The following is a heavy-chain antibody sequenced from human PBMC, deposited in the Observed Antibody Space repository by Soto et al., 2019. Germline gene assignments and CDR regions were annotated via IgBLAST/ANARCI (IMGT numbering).Heavy chain of an antibody. CDR3: ARESEDRTSYFDY. J-gene: IGHJ4*02. Sequence: GGSLRLSCAASGFPFTRYSMNLVRQAPGKGLEWVSSISSTTNYIYYGDSMKGRFTISRDNAKNSLYLEMNSLSAEETAVYYCARESEDRTSYFDYWGQGTLVTVSS. CDR1: GFPFTRYS. CDR2: ISSTTNYI. V-gene: IGHV3-21*06.